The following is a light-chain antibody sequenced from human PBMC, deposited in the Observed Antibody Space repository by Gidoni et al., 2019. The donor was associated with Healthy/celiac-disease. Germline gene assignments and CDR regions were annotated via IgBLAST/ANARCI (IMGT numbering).Light chain of an antibody. CDR2: AAS. CDR1: QSISSY. Sequence: DIEMTQSPSSLSASVGDRDTITCRASQSISSYLNWYQQKPGKAPQLLIYAASILQSGVPSRFSGSASGTDFILTISMLQPEDFATYYCQQSYTTPLTFGQGTKVEIK. J-gene: IGKJ1*01. V-gene: IGKV1-39*01. CDR3: QQSYTTPLT.